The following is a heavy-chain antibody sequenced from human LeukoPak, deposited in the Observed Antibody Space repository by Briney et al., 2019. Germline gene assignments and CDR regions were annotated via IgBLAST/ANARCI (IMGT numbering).Heavy chain of an antibody. CDR2: ISSSGSTI. Sequence: GGSLRLSCAASGFTFSSYEMNWVRQAPGKGLEWVSYISSSGSTIYYADSVKGRFTISRDNAKNSLYLQMNSLRAEDTAVYYCASGDSSGWSYYYGMDVWGQGTTVTVSS. D-gene: IGHD6-19*01. J-gene: IGHJ6*02. V-gene: IGHV3-48*03. CDR1: GFTFSSYE. CDR3: ASGDSSGWSYYYGMDV.